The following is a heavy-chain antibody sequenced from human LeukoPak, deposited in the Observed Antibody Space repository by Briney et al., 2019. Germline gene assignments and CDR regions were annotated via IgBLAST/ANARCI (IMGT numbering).Heavy chain of an antibody. CDR2: IYYSGST. J-gene: IGHJ4*02. CDR1: GGSISSSSYY. D-gene: IGHD5-24*01. Sequence: KPSETLSLTCTVSGGSISSSSYYWGWIRQPPGKGLEWIGSIYYSGSTYYNPSLKSRVTMSVDTSKNQFSLKLSSVTAADTAVYYCARAGMGPFDYWGQGTLVTVSS. V-gene: IGHV4-39*07. CDR3: ARAGMGPFDY.